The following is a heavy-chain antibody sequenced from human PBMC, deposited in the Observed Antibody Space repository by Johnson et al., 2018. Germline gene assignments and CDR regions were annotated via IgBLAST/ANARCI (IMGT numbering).Heavy chain of an antibody. V-gene: IGHV1-24*01. CDR3: ATGYCTTSNCYNYHYRDV. CDR2: FDPEDGKT. J-gene: IGHJ6*03. CDR1: GYSLSESP. D-gene: IGHD2-8*01. Sequence: VQLVESGAEVKRXGASXKVXCKISGYSLSESPMHWVRQAPGQGLEWMGGFDPEDGKTIYAQRFQGRVTMTEDTSTDTAYMELSSLRSEDTAVYYCATGYCTTSNCYNYHYRDVWGKGTTVTVSS.